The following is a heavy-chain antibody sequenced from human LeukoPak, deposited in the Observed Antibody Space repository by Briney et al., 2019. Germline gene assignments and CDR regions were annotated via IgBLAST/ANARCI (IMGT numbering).Heavy chain of an antibody. J-gene: IGHJ4*02. CDR2: INSDGSYT. V-gene: IGHV3-74*01. D-gene: IGHD2-8*02. CDR1: GFTFSRYW. Sequence: GGSLRLSCAASGFTFSRYWMHWVRQAPGKGLVGVSRINSDGSYTSYADFVKGRFTISRDNAKNTVYLQMSSLRAEDTAVYYCARELVAFDYWGQGTLVTVSS. CDR3: ARELVAFDY.